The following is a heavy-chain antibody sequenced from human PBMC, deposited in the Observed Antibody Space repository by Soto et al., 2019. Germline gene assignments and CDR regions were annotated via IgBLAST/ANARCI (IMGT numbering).Heavy chain of an antibody. J-gene: IGHJ4*02. CDR2: IYPGDSDV. CDR3: ARTDYGSGTFDS. V-gene: IGHV5-51*03. D-gene: IGHD3-10*01. CDR1: GYDFSAYW. Sequence: DVQLVQSGAEVKKPGESLRISCKGSGYDFSAYWINWVHQMPGKGLELMGTIYPGDSDVRYRPSFQGQVTISVDKSSSIAYLQWTSLKAADTAIYYCARTDYGSGTFDSWGQGTLVTVSS.